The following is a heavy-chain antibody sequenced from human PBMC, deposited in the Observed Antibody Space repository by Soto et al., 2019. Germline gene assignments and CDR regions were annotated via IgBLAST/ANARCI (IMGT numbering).Heavy chain of an antibody. CDR2: INHSGST. Sequence: SETLSLTCAVYGGSFSGYYWSWIRQPPGKGLEWIGEINHSGSTNYNPSLKSRVTISVDTSKNQFSLKLSSVTAADTAVYYCARGGIAVAGMGPYFDYWGQGTLVTVSS. CDR3: ARGGIAVAGMGPYFDY. D-gene: IGHD6-19*01. V-gene: IGHV4-34*01. CDR1: GGSFSGYY. J-gene: IGHJ4*02.